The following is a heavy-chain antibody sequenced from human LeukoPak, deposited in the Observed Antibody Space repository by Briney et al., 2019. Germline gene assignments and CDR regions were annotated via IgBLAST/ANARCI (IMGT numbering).Heavy chain of an antibody. CDR3: AREGTTVTHFDY. Sequence: SETLSLTCTVSGGSISGYYWSWIRRPPGKGLEWIGYIYSSGSTNYNPSLKSRVTISIDTSKNQFSLKLTSVTAADTAVYYCAREGTTVTHFDYWGQGTLVTVS. CDR2: IYSSGST. V-gene: IGHV4-59*01. J-gene: IGHJ4*02. D-gene: IGHD4-11*01. CDR1: GGSISGYY.